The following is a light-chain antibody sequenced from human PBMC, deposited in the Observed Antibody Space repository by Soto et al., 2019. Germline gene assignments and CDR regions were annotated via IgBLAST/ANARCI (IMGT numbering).Light chain of an antibody. CDR2: KAS. CDR3: QQYNGNWT. V-gene: IGKV1-5*03. Sequence: DIQITQSPSTLSTSVGDRVTITCRASQSISSWLAWYQQKPGTAPNLLIYKASTLQSGVPSRFSGSGSGTEFTLTISSLQPDDFATYYCQQYNGNWTFGQGTKVEIK. CDR1: QSISSW. J-gene: IGKJ1*01.